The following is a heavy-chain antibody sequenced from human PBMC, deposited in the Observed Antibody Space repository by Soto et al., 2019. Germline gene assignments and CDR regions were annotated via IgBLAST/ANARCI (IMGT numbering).Heavy chain of an antibody. Sequence: QVQLQESGPGLVKPSQTLSLTCTVSGGSISSGDYYWSWIRQPPGKGLEWIGYIYYSGSTYYNPSLKSRVTISVDTSKNQFSLKLSSVTAADTAMYYCARAGRGTSLLLWFGELVPLIDYWGQGTLVTVSS. V-gene: IGHV4-30-4*01. CDR1: GGSISSGDYY. J-gene: IGHJ4*02. CDR3: ARAGRGTSLLLWFGELVPLIDY. D-gene: IGHD3-10*01. CDR2: IYYSGST.